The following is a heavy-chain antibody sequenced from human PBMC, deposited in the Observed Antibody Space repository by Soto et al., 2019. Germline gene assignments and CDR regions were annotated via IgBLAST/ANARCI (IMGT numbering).Heavy chain of an antibody. J-gene: IGHJ4*02. V-gene: IGHV1-46*01. CDR2: INPSGGST. Sequence: ASVKVSCKASGYTFTSYYMHWVRQAPGQGLEWMGIINPSGGSTSYAQKFQGRVTMTRDTSTSTVYMELSSLRSEDTAVYYCARTYYYDSSGYYYLGYWGQGTLVTVSS. CDR3: ARTYYYDSSGYYYLGY. D-gene: IGHD3-22*01. CDR1: GYTFTSYY.